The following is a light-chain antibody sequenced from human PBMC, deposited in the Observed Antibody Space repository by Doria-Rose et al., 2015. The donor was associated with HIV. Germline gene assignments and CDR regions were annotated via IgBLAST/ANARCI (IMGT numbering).Light chain of an antibody. Sequence: DIRVTQSPSSLSASVGDRVTITCRASQNINRFLNWYQQKPGKVPKVLIYAASSLHSGVPSRCSGGGSGTDFTLTISSLQPEDFATYYCQQSFSTPRTFGQGTKVEIK. CDR2: AAS. V-gene: IGKV1-39*01. CDR1: QNINRF. CDR3: QQSFSTPRT. J-gene: IGKJ1*01.